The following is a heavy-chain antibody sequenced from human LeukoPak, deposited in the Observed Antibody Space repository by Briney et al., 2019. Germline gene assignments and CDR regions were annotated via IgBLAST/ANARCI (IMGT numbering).Heavy chain of an antibody. CDR3: ARAVTTVTTTVRYYYYYMDV. J-gene: IGHJ6*03. V-gene: IGHV3-30*01. CDR2: ISYDGSNK. Sequence: PGGSLRLSCAASGFTFSSYAMHWVRQAPGKGLEWVAVISYDGSNKYYADSVKGRFTISRDNSKNTLYLQMNSLRAEDTAVYYCARAVTTVTTTVRYYYYYMDVWGKGTTVTVSS. CDR1: GFTFSSYA. D-gene: IGHD4-11*01.